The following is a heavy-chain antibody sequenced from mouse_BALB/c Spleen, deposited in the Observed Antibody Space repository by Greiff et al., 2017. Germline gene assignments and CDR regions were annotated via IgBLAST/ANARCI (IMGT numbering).Heavy chain of an antibody. CDR2: ISTYYGDA. J-gene: IGHJ4*01. CDR1: GYTFTDYA. CDR3: ARRGDYAMDY. Sequence: QVQLKQSGAELVRPGVSVKISCKGSGYTFTDYAMHWVKQSHAKSLEWIGVISTYYGDASYNQKFKGKATMTVDKSSSTAYMELARLTSEDSAIYYCARRGDYAMDYWGQGTSVTVSS. V-gene: IGHV1S137*01.